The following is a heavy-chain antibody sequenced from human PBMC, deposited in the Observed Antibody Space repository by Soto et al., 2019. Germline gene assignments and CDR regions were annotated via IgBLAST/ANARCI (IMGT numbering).Heavy chain of an antibody. D-gene: IGHD1-26*01. V-gene: IGHV3-7*03. J-gene: IGHJ4*02. Sequence: GGSLRLSCVASGFTFSSYWMTWVRQAPGKGLEWVANIKPDGSDKFYVDSVKGRFTISRDNAKNSLFLQMDSLRAEDTAVYYCARDHTTSWSTSDYWGQGT. CDR3: ARDHTTSWSTSDY. CDR2: IKPDGSDK. CDR1: GFTFSSYW.